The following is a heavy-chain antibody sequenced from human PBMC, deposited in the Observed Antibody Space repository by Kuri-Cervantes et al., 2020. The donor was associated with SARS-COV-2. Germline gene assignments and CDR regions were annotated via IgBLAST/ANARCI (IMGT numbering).Heavy chain of an antibody. J-gene: IGHJ5*02. CDR2: IYYSGST. CDR1: GGSISSSSYY. V-gene: IGHV4-39*07. Sequence: ESLKISCTVSGGSISSSSYYWGWIHQPPGKGLEWIGSIYYSGSTYYNPSLKSRVTISVDTSKNQFSLKLSSVTAADTAVYYCERARDWFDPWGQGTLVTVSS. CDR3: ERARDWFDP.